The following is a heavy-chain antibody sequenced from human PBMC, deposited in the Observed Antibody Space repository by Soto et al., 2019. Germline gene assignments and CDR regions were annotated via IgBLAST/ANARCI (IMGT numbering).Heavy chain of an antibody. CDR2: IKGDGSEK. Sequence: EVHVVESGGGLVQPGGSLKLSCAASGFTFSSFWMSWVRQAPGKGLEWVANIKGDGSEKYYVDSVKGRFTISRDNAENTMYLEMNSRRGEDTALYYCAAGFPADYWGQGTLVTVSS. V-gene: IGHV3-7*01. CDR3: AAGFPADY. D-gene: IGHD3-10*01. J-gene: IGHJ4*02. CDR1: GFTFSSFW.